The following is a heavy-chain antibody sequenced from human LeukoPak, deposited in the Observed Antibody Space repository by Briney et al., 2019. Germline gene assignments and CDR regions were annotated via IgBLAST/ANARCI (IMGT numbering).Heavy chain of an antibody. V-gene: IGHV3-15*01. Sequence: GGSLRLSCAASGFTFSNAWMSWVRQAPGKGLEWVGRIKSKTDGGTTDYAAPVKGRFTISRDDSKNTLYLQMNSLKTEDTAVYYCTTDRGGDSCDDQFDYWGQGTLVTVSS. D-gene: IGHD2-21*02. CDR2: IKSKTDGGTT. CDR1: GFTFSNAW. J-gene: IGHJ4*02. CDR3: TTDRGGDSCDDQFDY.